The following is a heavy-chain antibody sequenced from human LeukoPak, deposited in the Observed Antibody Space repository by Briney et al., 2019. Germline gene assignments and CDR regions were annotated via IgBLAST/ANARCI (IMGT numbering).Heavy chain of an antibody. D-gene: IGHD2-2*01. J-gene: IGHJ4*02. CDR1: GGSFSGYY. V-gene: IGHV4-34*01. CDR3: ARAGCSSTSCYYYFDY. CDR2: INHSGST. Sequence: SETLSLTCAVYGGSFSGYYWSWIRQPPGKGLEWIGEINHSGSTNYNPSLKSRVTISVDTSKNQFSLKLSSVTAADRDVYYCARAGCSSTSCYYYFDYWGQGTLVTVSS.